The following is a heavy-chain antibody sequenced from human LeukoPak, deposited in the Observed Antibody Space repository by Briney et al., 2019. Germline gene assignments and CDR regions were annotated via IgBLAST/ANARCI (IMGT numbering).Heavy chain of an antibody. CDR3: ARDLGYCTSTSCYSLYGMDV. CDR2: ISSSGSTI. V-gene: IGHV3-48*03. Sequence: GGSLRLSCAASGFTFSSYEMNWVRQAPGKGLEWVSYISSSGSTIYFADSVKGRFTISRDNAKNSLYLQMNSLRAEDTAVYYCARDLGYCTSTSCYSLYGMDVWGKGTTVTVSS. CDR1: GFTFSSYE. D-gene: IGHD2-2*02. J-gene: IGHJ6*04.